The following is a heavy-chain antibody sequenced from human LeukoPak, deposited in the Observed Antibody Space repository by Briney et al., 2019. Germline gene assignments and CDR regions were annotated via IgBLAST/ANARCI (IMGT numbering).Heavy chain of an antibody. CDR1: GYTLTGQY. CDR2: INLNSGGT. CDR3: ARGQWLRSNYYYYYMDV. J-gene: IGHJ6*03. V-gene: IGHV1-2*02. Sequence: ASVKVSCKASGYTLTGQYIHWVRQAPGQGLEWMGWINLNSGGTNYAQRLQGRVTMTWDTSISTAYMELGRLRSDDTAVYYCARGQWLRSNYYYYYMDVWGKGTTVTVSS. D-gene: IGHD5-12*01.